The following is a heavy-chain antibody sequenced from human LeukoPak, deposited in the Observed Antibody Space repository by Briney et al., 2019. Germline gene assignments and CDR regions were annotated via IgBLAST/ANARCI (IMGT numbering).Heavy chain of an antibody. D-gene: IGHD6-19*01. CDR1: GFAFGGFA. CDR3: AKGYSDDWYYFDS. J-gene: IGHJ4*02. CDR2: LTRSGGNT. Sequence: GGSLRPSCAGSGFAFGGFAMAWVRQAPGKGLEWVAALTRSGGNTYYADSVKGRFTISRDNSKSTLSLQLNSLRVEDTAVYYCAKGYSDDWYYFDSWGQGTLVTVSS. V-gene: IGHV3-23*01.